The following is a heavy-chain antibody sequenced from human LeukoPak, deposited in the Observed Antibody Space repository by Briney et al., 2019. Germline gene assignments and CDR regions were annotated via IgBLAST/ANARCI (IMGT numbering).Heavy chain of an antibody. D-gene: IGHD5-18*01. Sequence: SETLSLTCTVSGGSISSSSYYWGWIRQPPGKGLEWIGSIYYSGSTYYNPSLKSRVTISVDTSKNQFSLKLSSVTAADTAVYYCARLGQLWLDYWGQGTLVTVSS. CDR1: GGSISSSSYY. CDR3: ARLGQLWLDY. J-gene: IGHJ4*02. V-gene: IGHV4-39*01. CDR2: IYYSGST.